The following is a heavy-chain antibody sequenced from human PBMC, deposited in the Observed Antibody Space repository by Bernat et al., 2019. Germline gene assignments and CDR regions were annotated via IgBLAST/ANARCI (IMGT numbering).Heavy chain of an antibody. V-gene: IGHV4-31*03. CDR2: IYYSGST. D-gene: IGHD2-2*01. CDR3: ARDTRCWNRVRPCGIYYYYGMDV. J-gene: IGHJ6*02. Sequence: QVQLQESGPGLVKPSQTLSLTCTVSGDSISSGGYYWSWIRQHPGKGLEWIGYIYYSGSTYYNPSLRSRVTISVDTSKNQFSLKLSSVTAADTAVYYCARDTRCWNRVRPCGIYYYYGMDVWGQGTTVTVSS. CDR1: GDSISSGGYY.